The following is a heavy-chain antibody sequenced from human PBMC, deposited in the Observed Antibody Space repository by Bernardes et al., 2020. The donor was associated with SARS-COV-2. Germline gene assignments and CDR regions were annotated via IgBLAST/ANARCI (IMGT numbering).Heavy chain of an antibody. D-gene: IGHD6-13*01. CDR2: IYYSGST. J-gene: IGHJ6*02. Sequence: SETLSLTCTVSGGSISSYYWSWIRQPPGKGLEWIGYIYYSGSTNYNPSLKSRVTISVDTSKNQFSLKLSSVTAADTAVYYCARAAAAGIRLAVAEDVWGQGTTVTVSS. CDR1: GGSISSYY. V-gene: IGHV4-59*01. CDR3: ARAAAAGIRLAVAEDV.